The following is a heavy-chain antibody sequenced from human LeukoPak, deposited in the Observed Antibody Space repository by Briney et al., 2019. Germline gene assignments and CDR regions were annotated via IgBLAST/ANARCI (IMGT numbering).Heavy chain of an antibody. D-gene: IGHD5-18*01. CDR2: ISYDGSNK. V-gene: IGHV3-30*04. CDR3: ARENGEPLWPYFDY. Sequence: GRSLRLSCAASGFTFSSYAMHWVRQAPGEGLEWVAVISYDGSNKYYADSVKGRFTISRDNSKNMLYLQMNSLRAEDTAVYYCARENGEPLWPYFDYWGQGTLVNVFS. CDR1: GFTFSSYA. J-gene: IGHJ4*02.